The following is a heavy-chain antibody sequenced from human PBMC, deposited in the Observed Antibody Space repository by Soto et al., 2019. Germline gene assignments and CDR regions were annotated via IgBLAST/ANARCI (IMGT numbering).Heavy chain of an antibody. V-gene: IGHV1-69*13. CDR3: ASLCSGGSCYSGSDY. J-gene: IGHJ4*02. CDR2: IIPIFGTA. Sequence: SVKVSCKASGGPFSSYAISWVRQAPEQGLEWMGGIIPIFGTANYAQKFQGRVTITADESTSTAYMELSSLRSEDTAVYYCASLCSGGSCYSGSDYWGQGTLVTVSS. D-gene: IGHD2-15*01. CDR1: GGPFSSYA.